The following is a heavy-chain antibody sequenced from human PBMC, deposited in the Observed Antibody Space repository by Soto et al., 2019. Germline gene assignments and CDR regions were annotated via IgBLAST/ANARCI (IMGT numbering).Heavy chain of an antibody. CDR3: ARADSSSRVDY. J-gene: IGHJ4*02. CDR1: GFTFSSYG. Sequence: QVQLVESGGGVVQPGRSLRLSCAASGFTFSSYGMHWVRQAPGKGLEWVAVIWYDGSNKYYVDSVKGRFTISRDNSKNTLYLQMNSLRAEDTAVYYCARADSSSRVDYWGQGTLVTVSS. CDR2: IWYDGSNK. V-gene: IGHV3-33*01. D-gene: IGHD6-6*01.